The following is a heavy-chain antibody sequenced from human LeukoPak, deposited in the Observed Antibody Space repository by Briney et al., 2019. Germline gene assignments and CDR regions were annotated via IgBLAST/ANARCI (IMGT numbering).Heavy chain of an antibody. V-gene: IGHV1-69*13. Sequence: GASVKVSCKASGGTFSSYAISWVRQAPGQGLEWMGGIIPIFGTANYAQKFQGRVTITADESTSTAYMELSSLISEDTAVYYCARGYSSGYPFDYWGQGTLVTVSS. D-gene: IGHD3-22*01. CDR1: GGTFSSYA. CDR2: IIPIFGTA. CDR3: ARGYSSGYPFDY. J-gene: IGHJ4*02.